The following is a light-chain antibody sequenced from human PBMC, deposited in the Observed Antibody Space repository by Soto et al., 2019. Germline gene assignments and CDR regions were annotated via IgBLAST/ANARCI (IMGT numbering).Light chain of an antibody. CDR1: STDVGNYNL. J-gene: IGLJ3*02. V-gene: IGLV2-23*02. Sequence: QSALTQPASVSGSPGQSITISCTGTSTDVGNYNLVSWYQQHPGKAPKLILFEASKRPSGVSNRFSGSRSGNTASLTISGLQPDDEADYHCCSYAGSSTFMFGGGTKVTVL. CDR2: EAS. CDR3: CSYAGSSTFM.